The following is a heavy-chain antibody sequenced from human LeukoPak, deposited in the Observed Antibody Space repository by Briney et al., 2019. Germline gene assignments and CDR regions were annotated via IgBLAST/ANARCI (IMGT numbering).Heavy chain of an antibody. CDR2: IYGGGNI. J-gene: IGHJ4*02. D-gene: IGHD5-24*01. CDR1: GFTVSSNY. V-gene: IGHV3-53*01. Sequence: GGSLRLSCAASGFTVSSNYMNWVRQAPGKGLEWVSVIYGGGNIYYADSVKGRFTISRDNSKNTLYLQMNSLRAEDTAVYYCARGAGYNYPSYFDYWGQGTLVTVSS. CDR3: ARGAGYNYPSYFDY.